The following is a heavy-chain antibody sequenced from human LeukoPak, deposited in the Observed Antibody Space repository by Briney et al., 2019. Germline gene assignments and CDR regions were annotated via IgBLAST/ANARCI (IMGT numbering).Heavy chain of an antibody. Sequence: GRSLRLSCAASGFTFSSYAMHWVRQATGKGLEWVAVISYDGSNKYYADSVKGRFTISRDNSKNTLYLQMNSLRAEDTAVYYCVRDPCGGDCPADYWGQGTLVTVSS. CDR3: VRDPCGGDCPADY. D-gene: IGHD2-21*02. V-gene: IGHV3-30*04. CDR1: GFTFSSYA. J-gene: IGHJ4*02. CDR2: ISYDGSNK.